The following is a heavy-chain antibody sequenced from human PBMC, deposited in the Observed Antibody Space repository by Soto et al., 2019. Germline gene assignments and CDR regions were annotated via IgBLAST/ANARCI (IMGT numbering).Heavy chain of an antibody. D-gene: IGHD3-16*01. CDR1: GFSLSTSGVG. V-gene: IGHV2-5*02. CDR3: AHGGSPYYYYGMDV. J-gene: IGHJ6*02. Sequence: QITLKESGPTLVKPTQTLTLTCTFSGFSLSTSGVGVGWIRQPPGKALEWLALIYWDDDKRYSTSLKSRLTITKDTSKNQVVLTMTNMDPVDTATYYCAHGGSPYYYYGMDVWGQGTTVTVSS. CDR2: IYWDDDK.